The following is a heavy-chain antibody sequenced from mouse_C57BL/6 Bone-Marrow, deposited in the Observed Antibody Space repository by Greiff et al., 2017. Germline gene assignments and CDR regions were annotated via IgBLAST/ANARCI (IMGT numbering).Heavy chain of an antibody. CDR2: ISDGGSYT. D-gene: IGHD1-1*01. J-gene: IGHJ4*01. V-gene: IGHV5-4*01. CDR3: ARDETTVKYYYAMDY. CDR1: GFTFSSYA. Sequence: EVKLMESGGGLVKPGGSLKLSCAASGFTFSSYAMSWVRQTPEKRLEWVATISDGGSYTYYPDNVKGRFTISRDNAKNNLYLQMSHLKSEDTAMYYCARDETTVKYYYAMDYWGQGTSVTVSS.